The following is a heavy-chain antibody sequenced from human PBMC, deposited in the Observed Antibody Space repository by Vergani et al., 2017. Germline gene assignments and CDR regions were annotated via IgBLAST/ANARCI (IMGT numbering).Heavy chain of an antibody. V-gene: IGHV4-59*01. CDR1: GGSISSYY. J-gene: IGHJ6*03. CDR3: AREARARRGRGITMILDYYMDV. D-gene: IGHD3-22*01. CDR2: IYYSGST. Sequence: QVQLQESGPGLVKPSETLSLTCTVSGGSISSYYWSWIRQPPGKGLEWIGYIYYSGSTNYNPSLKSRVTISVDTSKNQFSLKLSSVTAADTAVYYCAREARARRGRGITMILDYYMDVWGKGTTVTVSS.